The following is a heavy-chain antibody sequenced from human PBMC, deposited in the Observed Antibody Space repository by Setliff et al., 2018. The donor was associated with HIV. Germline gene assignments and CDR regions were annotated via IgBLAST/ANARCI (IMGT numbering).Heavy chain of an antibody. CDR3: ARGVSSWYPLFDY. J-gene: IGHJ4*02. CDR1: GGSISGHY. V-gene: IGHV4-59*11. D-gene: IGHD6-13*01. CDR2: IYTGGST. Sequence: LSLTCTVSGGSISGHYWSWIRQPPGRGLEWIGYIYTGGSTRYNPSLKSRVTISGHTSKSQFSLKLSSVTAADTAVYYCARGVSSWYPLFDYWGQGTLVTVSS.